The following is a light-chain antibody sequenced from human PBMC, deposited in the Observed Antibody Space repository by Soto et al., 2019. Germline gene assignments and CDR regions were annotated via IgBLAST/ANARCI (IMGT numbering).Light chain of an antibody. CDR1: FNDVGGFDY. Sequence: QSLLTQPTSVSGSPGQSITLSCTGTFNDVGGFDYVSWYQHHPGKAPKLLIYEVRNRPSGASNRFSGSRSGKTASLTISGLQAEDEADYYCSSYTSTNTMVFGTGTKVTVL. CDR2: EVR. J-gene: IGLJ1*01. CDR3: SSYTSTNTMV. V-gene: IGLV2-14*01.